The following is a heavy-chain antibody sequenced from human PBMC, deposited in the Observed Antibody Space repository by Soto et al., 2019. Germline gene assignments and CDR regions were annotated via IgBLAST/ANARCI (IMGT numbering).Heavy chain of an antibody. CDR2: IYYSGST. CDR1: GGSISSGGYY. V-gene: IGHV4-31*03. CDR3: ARDQVTVYYYYYGMDV. Sequence: PSETLSLTCTVSGGSISSGGYYWSWIRQHPGKGLEWIGYIYYSGSTYYNPSLKSRVTISVDTSKNQFSLKLSSVTAADTAVYYCARDQVTVYYYYYGMDVWGQGTTVTVSS. D-gene: IGHD4-4*01. J-gene: IGHJ6*02.